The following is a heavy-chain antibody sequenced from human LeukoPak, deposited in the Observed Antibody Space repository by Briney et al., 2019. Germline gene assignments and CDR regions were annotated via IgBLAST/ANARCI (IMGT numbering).Heavy chain of an antibody. CDR2: ISGYNGDT. V-gene: IGHV1-18*01. CDR1: GYTFTSYG. CDR3: ARAGADSAAYFYYAMDV. Sequence: GASVKVSCKTSGYTFTSYGTSWVRQAPGQGLEWMGWISGYNGDTHYAQNLQDRVTMTADTSTSTAYMDVRSLRSDDTAVYYCARAGADSAAYFYYAMDVWGQGTTVTVSS. J-gene: IGHJ6*02. D-gene: IGHD2-15*01.